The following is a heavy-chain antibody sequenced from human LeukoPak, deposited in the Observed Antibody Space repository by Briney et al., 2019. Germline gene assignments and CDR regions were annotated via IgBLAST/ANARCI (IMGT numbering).Heavy chain of an antibody. J-gene: IGHJ4*02. V-gene: IGHV3-23*01. CDR2: ISGSGGST. Sequence: PGGSLRLSCAASGFTFANYAMSWVRQGPGKGLEWVSTISGSGGSTYYADSVKGRFTISRDNSKNTLYLQMNSLRAEDTAVYYCAKARRGYSDYDLTTVTDYWGQGTLVTVSS. CDR1: GFTFANYA. D-gene: IGHD5-12*01. CDR3: AKARRGYSDYDLTTVTDY.